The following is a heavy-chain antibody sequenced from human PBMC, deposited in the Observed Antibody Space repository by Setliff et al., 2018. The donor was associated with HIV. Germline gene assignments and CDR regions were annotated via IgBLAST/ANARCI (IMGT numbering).Heavy chain of an antibody. J-gene: IGHJ2*01. Sequence: SETLSLTCSVFGGSISSGDYYWSWLRQHPGKGLGWIGYIYHSGTTYYNPSLASRVIISADTSRKRFSLQLNSVTAADTGVYFCARAPQDRTTWYFDLWSRGTLVTVSS. CDR1: GGSISSGDYY. CDR2: IYHSGTT. V-gene: IGHV4-31*03. CDR3: ARAPQDRTTWYFDL. D-gene: IGHD4-17*01.